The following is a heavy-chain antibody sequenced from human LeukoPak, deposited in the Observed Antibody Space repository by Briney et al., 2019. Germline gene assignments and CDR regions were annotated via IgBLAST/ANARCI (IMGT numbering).Heavy chain of an antibody. CDR2: INSDGSST. Sequence: GGSLRLSCAASGFTFSSYWMHWVRQAPGKGLVWVSRINSDGSSTSYADSVKGRFTISRDNAKNTLYLQMNSLRAEDTAVYYCARQATVTYGFDPWGQGTLVTVSS. V-gene: IGHV3-74*01. D-gene: IGHD4-17*01. CDR3: ARQATVTYGFDP. J-gene: IGHJ5*02. CDR1: GFTFSSYW.